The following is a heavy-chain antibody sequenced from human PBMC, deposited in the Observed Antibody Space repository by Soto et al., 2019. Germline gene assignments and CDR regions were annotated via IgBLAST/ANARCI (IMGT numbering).Heavy chain of an antibody. CDR1: GVSISRSNW. Sequence: PSETLSLTCSVSGVSISRSNWWTWVRQAPGKGLVWIGELYPSGGTTYNPSLQNRVTISVDYSKNHLSLTLTSVTVADTAVYYCARCLHCSNGGRFDPWGQGALVTVSS. CDR3: ARCLHCSNGGRFDP. V-gene: IGHV4-4*02. CDR2: LYPSGGT. J-gene: IGHJ5*02. D-gene: IGHD2-8*01.